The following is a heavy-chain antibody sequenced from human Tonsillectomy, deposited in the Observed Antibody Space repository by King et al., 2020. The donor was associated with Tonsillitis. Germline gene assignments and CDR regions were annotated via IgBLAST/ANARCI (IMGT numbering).Heavy chain of an antibody. CDR3: ARDPGTKYYFDY. CDR1: GFTFSSYA. Sequence: QLVQSGGGVVQPGRSLRLSCAASGFTFSSYAMHWVRQAPGKGLEWVAVISYDGSNKYYADSVKGRFTISRDNSKNTLYLQMNSLRAEDTAVYYCARDPGTKYYFDYWGQGTLVTVSS. J-gene: IGHJ4*02. V-gene: IGHV3-30*04. CDR2: ISYDGSNK.